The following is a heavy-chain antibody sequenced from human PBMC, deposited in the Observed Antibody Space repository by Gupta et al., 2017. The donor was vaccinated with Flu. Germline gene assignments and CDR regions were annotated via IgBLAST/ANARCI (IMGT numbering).Heavy chain of an antibody. CDR2: LGGFGDQK. CDR3: VKDVGYGSVADEPRADC. D-gene: IGHD3-10*01. V-gene: IGHV3-23*01. Sequence: AMSWGGQARGRGGGWVSDLGGFGDQKYFADSVKGRFSVSRDNAKSTLDLKMDSLGAEDTAVYYCVKDVGYGSVADEPRADCWGPGTLVTVSS. J-gene: IGHJ4*02. CDR1: A.